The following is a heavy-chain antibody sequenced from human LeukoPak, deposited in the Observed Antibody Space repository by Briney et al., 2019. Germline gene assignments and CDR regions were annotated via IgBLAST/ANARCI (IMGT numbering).Heavy chain of an antibody. J-gene: IGHJ5*02. CDR3: ARGADGVSSNSRGWFDP. Sequence: GGSLRLSCTASGFTFSSYSMNWVRQAPGKGLEWVSSISTSSSYIYYADSVKGRFTISRDNARNSLYLQMNTLRAEDTAVYSCARGADGVSSNSRGWFDPWGQGTLVTVSS. CDR1: GFTFSSYS. CDR2: ISTSSSYI. D-gene: IGHD2-15*01. V-gene: IGHV3-21*01.